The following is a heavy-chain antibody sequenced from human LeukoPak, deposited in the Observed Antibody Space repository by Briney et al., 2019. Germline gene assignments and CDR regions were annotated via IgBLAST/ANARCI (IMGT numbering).Heavy chain of an antibody. J-gene: IGHJ4*02. CDR2: IYHSGST. V-gene: IGHV4-30-2*01. D-gene: IGHD5-18*01. CDR1: GGSISSGGYS. CDR3: ARRVDTAMVTPLNSSCGLDY. Sequence: SETLSLTCAVSGGSISSGGYSWSWIRQPPGKGLEWIGYIYHSGSTYYNPSLKSRVTISVDGSKNQFSLKLSSVTAADTAVYYCARRVDTAMVTPLNSSCGLDYWGQGTLVTVSS.